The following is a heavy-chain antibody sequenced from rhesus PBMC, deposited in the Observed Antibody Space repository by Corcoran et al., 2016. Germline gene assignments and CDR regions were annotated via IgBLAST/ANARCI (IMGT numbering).Heavy chain of an antibody. J-gene: IGHJ4*01. CDR2: IYGSSTST. V-gene: IGHV4S10*01. CDR3: ARDKAAARNFDY. CDR1: GGSISDSYR. Sequence: QVQLQESGPGVVKPSETLSLTCAVSGGSISDSYRWSWIRQPPGKGLEWIGYIYGSSTSTNYSPSLKSRVTISKDTSKNQFSLKLSSVTAADTAVYYCARDKAAARNFDYWGQGVLVTVSS. D-gene: IGHD6-43*01.